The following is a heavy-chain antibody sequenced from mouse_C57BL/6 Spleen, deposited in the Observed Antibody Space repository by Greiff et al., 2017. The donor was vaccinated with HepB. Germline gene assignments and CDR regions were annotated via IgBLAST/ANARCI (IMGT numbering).Heavy chain of an antibody. Sequence: QVQLQQPGAELVKPGASVKLSCKASGYTFTSYWMHWVKQRPGQGLEWIGMIHPNSGSTNYNEKFKSKATLTVDKSSSTAYMQLRSLTSEDSAVYYCARAGGIYYGYGGAMDYWGQGTSVTVSS. V-gene: IGHV1-64*01. CDR2: IHPNSGST. J-gene: IGHJ4*01. CDR1: GYTFTSYW. CDR3: ARAGGIYYGYGGAMDY. D-gene: IGHD2-2*01.